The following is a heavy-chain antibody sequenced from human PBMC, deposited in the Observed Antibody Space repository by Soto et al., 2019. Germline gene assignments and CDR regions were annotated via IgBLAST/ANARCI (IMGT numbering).Heavy chain of an antibody. V-gene: IGHV3-9*01. CDR2: LAWDGGSI. CDR1: GFTFDAYP. Sequence: EVQLVESGGGLVQPGRSLRLSCAASGFTFDAYPMHWVRQAPGKGLEWVAGLAWDGGSIEYVDSVEGRFTISRDNAKNSIYLHMSSLRDEDTALYYCVRDDAFDFWGQGTQVPVSS. J-gene: IGHJ3*01. CDR3: VRDDAFDF.